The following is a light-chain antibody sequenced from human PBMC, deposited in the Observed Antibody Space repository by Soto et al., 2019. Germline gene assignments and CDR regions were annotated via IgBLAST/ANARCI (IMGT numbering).Light chain of an antibody. CDR1: PSFRGP. J-gene: IGKJ5*01. V-gene: IGKV3-11*01. CDR2: DAY. Sequence: VLTQAPVTLSLSPGERATLSCSATPSFRGPVSWHHTKPGQAPRRLIYDAYNRATGMPPRFRGSGSGTAFTLTITGLEPEDSAVYYCQQRHMWPITFVQATRL. CDR3: QQRHMWPIT.